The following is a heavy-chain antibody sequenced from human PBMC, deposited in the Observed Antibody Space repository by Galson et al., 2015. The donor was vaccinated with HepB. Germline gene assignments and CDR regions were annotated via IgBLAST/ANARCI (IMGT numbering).Heavy chain of an antibody. V-gene: IGHV3-33*01. CDR3: ARGVAVAGPGDY. J-gene: IGHJ4*02. CDR1: GFTFSSYG. CDR2: IWYDGSNK. D-gene: IGHD6-19*01. Sequence: SLRLSCAASGFTFSSYGMHWVRQAPGKGLEWVAVIWYDGSNKYYADSVKGRFTISRDNSKNTLYLQMNSLRAEDTAVYYCARGVAVAGPGDYWGQGTLVTVSS.